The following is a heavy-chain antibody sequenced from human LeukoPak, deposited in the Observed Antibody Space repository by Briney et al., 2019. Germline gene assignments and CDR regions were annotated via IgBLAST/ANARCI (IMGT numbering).Heavy chain of an antibody. CDR1: GFTFSSYG. J-gene: IGHJ4*02. CDR3: AKDTPDSSAYYLEN. D-gene: IGHD3-22*01. Sequence: PGGSLRLSCAASGFTFSSYGMHWVRQAPGKGLEWVAFIRYDGSNKYYADSVKGRFTISRDNSKNTQYLQMNSLRAEDTAVYYCAKDTPDSSAYYLENWGQGTLVTVSS. CDR2: IRYDGSNK. V-gene: IGHV3-30*02.